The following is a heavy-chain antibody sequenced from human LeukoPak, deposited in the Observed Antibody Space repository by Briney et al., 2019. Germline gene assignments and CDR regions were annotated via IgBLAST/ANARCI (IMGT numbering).Heavy chain of an antibody. Sequence: SETLSLTCTVSGGSISSSSYYWGWIRQPPGKGLEWIGSIYYSGSTNYNPSLKSRVTMSVDTSKNQFSLKLSSVTAADTAVYYCASEGSSWYGEYFQHWGQGTLVTVSS. V-gene: IGHV4-39*07. CDR2: IYYSGST. J-gene: IGHJ1*01. D-gene: IGHD6-13*01. CDR3: ASEGSSWYGEYFQH. CDR1: GGSISSSSYY.